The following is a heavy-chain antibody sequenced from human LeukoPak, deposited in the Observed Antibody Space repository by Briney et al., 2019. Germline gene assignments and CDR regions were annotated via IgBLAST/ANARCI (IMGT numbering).Heavy chain of an antibody. D-gene: IGHD4-17*01. J-gene: IGHJ3*02. Sequence: ASVKVSCKASGYTFTGYYMHWVRQAPGQGREWMGWINPNSGGTNYAQKFQGRVTMTRDTSISTAYMELSRLRSDDTAVYYCARESTVTSRTDAFDIWGQGTMVTVSS. CDR2: INPNSGGT. CDR1: GYTFTGYY. CDR3: ARESTVTSRTDAFDI. V-gene: IGHV1-2*02.